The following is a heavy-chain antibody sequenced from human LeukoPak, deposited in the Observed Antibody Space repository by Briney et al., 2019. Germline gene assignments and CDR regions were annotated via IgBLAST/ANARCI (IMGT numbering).Heavy chain of an antibody. CDR1: GASVSTSY. V-gene: IGHV4-59*02. Sequence: SETLSLTCLVSGASVSTSYWNWIRQLPGKGLEWIGCLSYTGKTDYNPSLTSRVTISLGTSKNQVSLKLRSVTAADTAVYYCSEGYFEPFDHWGQGTLVVVSS. CDR3: SEGYFEPFDH. CDR2: LSYTGKT. D-gene: IGHD2/OR15-2a*01. J-gene: IGHJ5*02.